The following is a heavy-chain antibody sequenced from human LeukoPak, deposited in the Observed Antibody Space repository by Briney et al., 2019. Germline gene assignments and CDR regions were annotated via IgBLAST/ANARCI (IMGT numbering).Heavy chain of an antibody. CDR2: IKGDGSSI. V-gene: IGHV3-74*01. J-gene: IGHJ4*02. CDR1: GFTFSNYA. Sequence: GGSLRLSCAASGFTFSNYAMSWVRQAPGKGLVWVSSIKGDGSSISYADSVKDRFTIFRDNAKNTLFLQMDSLRVEDTAVYYCVRGTIAAAGIDYWVQGTLVTVSS. D-gene: IGHD6-13*01. CDR3: VRGTIAAAGIDY.